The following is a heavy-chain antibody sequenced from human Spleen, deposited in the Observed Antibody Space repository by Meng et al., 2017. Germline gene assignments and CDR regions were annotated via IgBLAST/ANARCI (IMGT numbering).Heavy chain of an antibody. Sequence: GQAVQVGAEVKKPGASVKVSCKASGYTFPDYWLHWVRRAPGQGLEWMGRINPKSGDTHYAQRFQGRVTMTGDTSISTAYMELSGLRSDDTAMYYCARDEDISAAGKLFGDYWGQGTLVTVSS. D-gene: IGHD6-13*01. CDR3: ARDEDISAAGKLFGDY. J-gene: IGHJ4*02. CDR2: INPKSGDT. CDR1: GYTFPDYW. V-gene: IGHV1-2*06.